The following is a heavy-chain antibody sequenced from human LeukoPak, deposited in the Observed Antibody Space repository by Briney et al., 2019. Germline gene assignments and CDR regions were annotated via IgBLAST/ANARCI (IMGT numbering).Heavy chain of an antibody. CDR1: GFTFSSYG. Sequence: GGSLRLSCAASGFTFSSYGMHWVRQAPGKGLEWVAVISYDGSNKYYADSVKGRFTISRDNSKNTLYLQMNSLRAEDTAVYYCAKDRGSSGWYGGYYFDYWXXXTLVTVSS. CDR2: ISYDGSNK. J-gene: IGHJ4*01. CDR3: AKDRGSSGWYGGYYFDY. V-gene: IGHV3-30*18. D-gene: IGHD6-19*01.